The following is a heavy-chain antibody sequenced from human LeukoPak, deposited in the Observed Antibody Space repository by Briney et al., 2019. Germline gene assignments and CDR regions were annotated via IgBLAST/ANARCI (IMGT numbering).Heavy chain of an antibody. CDR1: GFTFSSYG. CDR3: AKDWASGHVDIVATIFLSITGYFDY. CDR2: IRYDGSNK. Sequence: QPGGSLRLSCAASGFTFSSYGMHWVRQAPGKGLEWVAFIRYDGSNKYYADSVKGRFTISRDNSKNTLYLQMNSLRAEDTAVYYCAKDWASGHVDIVATIFLSITGYFDYWGQGTLVTVSS. V-gene: IGHV3-30*02. J-gene: IGHJ4*02. D-gene: IGHD5-12*01.